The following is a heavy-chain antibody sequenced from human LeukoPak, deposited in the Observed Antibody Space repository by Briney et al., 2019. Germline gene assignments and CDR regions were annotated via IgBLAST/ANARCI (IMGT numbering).Heavy chain of an antibody. D-gene: IGHD6-13*01. Sequence: SETLSLTCAVYGGSFTGYYWSWIRQSPGKGLQWIAEVNHRGDTNYNPSVKGRVTISVDTSKNQFSLKVTSLTAADTAVYYCARVTGERNRRIAAAGTGRWFDPWGQGTLVTVSS. CDR3: ARVTGERNRRIAAAGTGRWFDP. V-gene: IGHV4-34*01. CDR2: VNHRGDT. CDR1: GGSFTGYY. J-gene: IGHJ5*02.